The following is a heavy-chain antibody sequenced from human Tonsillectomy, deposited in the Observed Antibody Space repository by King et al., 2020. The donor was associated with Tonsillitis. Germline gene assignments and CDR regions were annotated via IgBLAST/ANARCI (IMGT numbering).Heavy chain of an antibody. D-gene: IGHD7-27*01. CDR2: TYYKSKWYI. Sequence: VQLPQSGPGLVKPSQTLSLTCAISGDSVSSNSAAWNWIRQSPSRGLEWLGRTYYKSKWYIDYAVFVKSRITINPDTSKNQFSLQLNSVTPEDTAVYYCARERILNLNWGGDWYFDLWGRGTLVTVSS. J-gene: IGHJ2*01. V-gene: IGHV6-1*01. CDR1: GDSVSSNSAA. CDR3: ARERILNLNWGGDWYFDL.